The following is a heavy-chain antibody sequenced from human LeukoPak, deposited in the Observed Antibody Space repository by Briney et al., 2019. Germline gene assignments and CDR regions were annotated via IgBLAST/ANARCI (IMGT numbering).Heavy chain of an antibody. V-gene: IGHV4-39*07. Sequence: SETLSLTCTVSGGSTSSTSYYWGWIRQPPGKGLEWIGSIYYSGSTYYNPSLKSRVTISVDTSKNQFSLKLSSVTAADTAVYYCARDQVAVAPIPFFDYWGQGTLVTVSS. D-gene: IGHD6-19*01. J-gene: IGHJ4*02. CDR3: ARDQVAVAPIPFFDY. CDR2: IYYSGST. CDR1: GGSTSSTSYY.